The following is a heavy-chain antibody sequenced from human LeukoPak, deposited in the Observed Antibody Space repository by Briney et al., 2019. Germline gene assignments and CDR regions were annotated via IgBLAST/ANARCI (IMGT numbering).Heavy chain of an antibody. V-gene: IGHV3-13*01. CDR2: IGTAGDT. CDR3: ARDRVNYDFWSGYYYYGMDV. Sequence: QAGGSLRLSCAASGFTFSSYDMHWVRQATGKGLEWVSAIGTAGDTYYPGSVKGRFTISRENAKNSLYLQMNSLRAEDTAVYYCARDRVNYDFWSGYYYYGMDVWGQGTTVTVSS. CDR1: GFTFSSYD. J-gene: IGHJ6*02. D-gene: IGHD3-3*01.